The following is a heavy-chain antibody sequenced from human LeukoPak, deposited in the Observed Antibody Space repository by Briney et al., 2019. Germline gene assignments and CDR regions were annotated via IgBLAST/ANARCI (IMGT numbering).Heavy chain of an antibody. J-gene: IGHJ4*02. CDR2: ISAYNGNT. V-gene: IGHV1-18*01. D-gene: IGHD2-15*01. CDR3: ARDTDIVVVVAAAHFDY. Sequence: VKVSCKASGYTFTSYGISWVRQAPGQGLEWMGWISAYNGNTNYAQKLQGRVTMTTDTSTSTAYMELRSLRSDDTAVYYCARDTDIVVVVAAAHFDYWGQGTLVTVSS. CDR1: GYTFTSYG.